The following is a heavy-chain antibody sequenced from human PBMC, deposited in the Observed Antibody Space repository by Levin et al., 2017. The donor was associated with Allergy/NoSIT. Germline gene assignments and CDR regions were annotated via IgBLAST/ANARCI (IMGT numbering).Heavy chain of an antibody. J-gene: IGHJ1*01. CDR2: IRNKEYGEKT. CDR1: GFKFGDYA. Sequence: GESLKISCTVSGFKFGDYAMSWVRQAPGKGLEWVGFIRNKEYGEKTEYAASVKGRFTVSRDDSKSIAYLQMNSLTTEDTAVYYCTRGYHGYYAEYFYYWGQGTLVTVSS. V-gene: IGHV3-49*04. CDR3: TRGYHGYYAEYFYY. D-gene: IGHD1-26*01.